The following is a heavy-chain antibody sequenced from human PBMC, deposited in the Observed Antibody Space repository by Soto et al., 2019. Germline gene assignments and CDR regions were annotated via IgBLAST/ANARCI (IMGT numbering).Heavy chain of an antibody. D-gene: IGHD4-17*01. J-gene: IGHJ4*02. CDR3: ARALYGGYDY. CDR1: GGSISSYY. CDR2: IYYSGST. V-gene: IGHV4-59*01. Sequence: ASETLSLTCTVSGGSISSYYWSWIRQPPGKGLEWIGYIYYSGSTNYNPSLKSRVTISVDTSKNQLSLKLSSVTAADTAVYYCARALYGGYDYWGQGTLVTVSS.